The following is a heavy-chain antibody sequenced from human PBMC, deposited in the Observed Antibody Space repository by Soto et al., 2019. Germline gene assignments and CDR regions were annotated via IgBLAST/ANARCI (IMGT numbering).Heavy chain of an antibody. D-gene: IGHD2-15*01. J-gene: IGHJ4*02. V-gene: IGHV2-5*02. CDR2: LYWDDDK. CDR1: GFSISADGVG. CDR3: AHSRRRESCGGGNRYHFDS. Sequence: QITLKESGPTLVKPTQTLTLTCSCSGFSISADGVGVGWIRQPPGKALEWLAILYWDDDKRYSPSLNSRLTSTKDPSRNQLGLTMTNVDPVDTATYFCAHSRRRESCGGGNRYHFDSWGQVTLFTVSS.